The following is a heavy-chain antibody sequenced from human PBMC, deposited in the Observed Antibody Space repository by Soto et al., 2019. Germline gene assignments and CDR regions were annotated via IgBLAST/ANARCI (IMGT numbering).Heavy chain of an antibody. CDR3: VRDGTKTLRDWFDP. V-gene: IGHV4-4*07. Sequence: PSETRYRNWTVSGASISCFCWSWIRKSAGKGLEWMGRIYATGTTDYNPSLKSRVMMSVDTSKKQFSLKLRSVTAADTAVYYCVRDGTKTLRDWFDPWGQGISVTVSS. J-gene: IGHJ5*02. D-gene: IGHD1-1*01. CDR1: GASISCFC. CDR2: IYATGTT.